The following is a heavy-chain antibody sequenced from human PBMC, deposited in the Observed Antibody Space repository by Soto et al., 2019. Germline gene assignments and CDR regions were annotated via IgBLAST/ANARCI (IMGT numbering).Heavy chain of an antibody. CDR2: ISSSGSTI. Sequence: GGSLRLSCAASGFTFSSYEMNWVRQAPGKGLEWVSYISSSGSTIYYADSVKGRFTISRDNAKNSLYPQMNSLRAEDTAVYYCARVEMEMTTIGNYWGQGTLVTVSS. CDR1: GFTFSSYE. CDR3: ARVEMEMTTIGNY. V-gene: IGHV3-48*03. D-gene: IGHD4-4*01. J-gene: IGHJ4*02.